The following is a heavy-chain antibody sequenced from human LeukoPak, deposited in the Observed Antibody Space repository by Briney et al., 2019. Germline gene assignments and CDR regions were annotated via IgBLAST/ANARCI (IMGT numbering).Heavy chain of an antibody. CDR1: GYSSSYYW. CDR2: IYLGDSDT. CDR3: ARRRGRDRGAFDI. D-gene: IGHD1-14*01. V-gene: IGHV5-51*01. J-gene: IGHJ3*02. Sequence: GESLKISCKGLGYSSSYYWIGWVRQMPGKGLEWMGIIYLGDSDTRYSPSFQGQVTISADKSITTAYLQWSGLKASDTAMYYCARRRGRDRGAFDIWGQGTMVTVSS.